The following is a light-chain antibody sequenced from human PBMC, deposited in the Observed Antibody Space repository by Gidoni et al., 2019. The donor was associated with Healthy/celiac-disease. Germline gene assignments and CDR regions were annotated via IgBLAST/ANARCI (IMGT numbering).Light chain of an antibody. Sequence: SYELTQAPSVSVSPGQTASITCSGDKSGDKYACWYQQKPGQSPVLVIYQDSKRPSGIPERFSRSNPGNTATLSISGTQAMDEADYYCQAWDSSTDVVFGGGTKLTVL. CDR1: KSGDKY. CDR2: QDS. V-gene: IGLV3-1*01. J-gene: IGLJ2*01. CDR3: QAWDSSTDVV.